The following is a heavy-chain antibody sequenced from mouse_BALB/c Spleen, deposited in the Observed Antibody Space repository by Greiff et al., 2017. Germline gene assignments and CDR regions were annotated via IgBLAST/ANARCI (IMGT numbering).Heavy chain of an antibody. J-gene: IGHJ3*01. CDR3: ARDGSGFAY. CDR1: GYTFTDYA. CDR2: ISTYYGDA. D-gene: IGHD1-1*01. V-gene: IGHV1S137*01. Sequence: VQLQQSGAELVRPGVSVKISCKGSGYTFTDYAMHWVKQSHAKSLEWIGVISTYYGDASYNQKFKGKATMTVDKSSSTAHMELRSLASEDSAVYYCARDGSGFAYWGQGTLVTVSA.